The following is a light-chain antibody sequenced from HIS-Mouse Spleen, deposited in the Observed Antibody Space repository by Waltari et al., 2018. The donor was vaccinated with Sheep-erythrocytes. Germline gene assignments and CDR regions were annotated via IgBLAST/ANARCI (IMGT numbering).Light chain of an antibody. J-gene: IGLJ3*02. CDR1: SSACGGYNL. CDR2: EGS. CDR3: CSYAGSSTPWV. V-gene: IGLV2-23*01. Sequence: QPALTQPASVSGSPGQAITISRTGTSSACGGYNLFPWYQQHPGKAPKLMIYEGSKRPSGVSNRFSGSKSGNTASLTISGLQAEDEADYYCCSYAGSSTPWVFGGGTKLTVL.